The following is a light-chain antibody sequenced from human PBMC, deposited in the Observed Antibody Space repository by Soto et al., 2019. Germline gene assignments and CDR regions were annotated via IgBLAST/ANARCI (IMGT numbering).Light chain of an antibody. CDR1: QGLSGS. Sequence: GDRVTITCRATQGLSGSLAWYQQKPGKAPRLLISVTSRLQSGVPSRFSGSASGTEFTLTIDSLQPEDLATYYCQQGHNWPLTFGQGTRLE. CDR2: VTS. J-gene: IGKJ5*01. V-gene: IGKV1-12*01. CDR3: QQGHNWPLT.